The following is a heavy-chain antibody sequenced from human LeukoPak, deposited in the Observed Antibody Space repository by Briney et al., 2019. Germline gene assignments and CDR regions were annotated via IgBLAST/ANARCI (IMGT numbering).Heavy chain of an antibody. J-gene: IGHJ4*02. V-gene: IGHV4-39*07. Sequence: SETLSLTCNVSGGSISSGDYYWSWIRQPPGKGLEWIGEINHSGSTNYNPSLKSRVTISVDTSKNQFSLKLSSVTAADTAVYYCARGGTSDIVVVPAATGPATGFAYFDYWGQGTLVTVSS. CDR1: GGSISSGDYY. D-gene: IGHD2-2*01. CDR3: ARGGTSDIVVVPAATGPATGFAYFDY. CDR2: INHSGST.